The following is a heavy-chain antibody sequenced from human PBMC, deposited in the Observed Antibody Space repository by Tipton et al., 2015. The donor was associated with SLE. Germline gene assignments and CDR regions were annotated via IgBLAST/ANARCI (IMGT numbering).Heavy chain of an antibody. CDR3: ARRGQLLLSRLFYYYMDV. D-gene: IGHD2-2*01. CDR1: GGSISSGDYY. J-gene: IGHJ6*03. Sequence: TLSLTCIVSGGSISSGDYYWGWIRQPPGKGLEWIGSVSHGGSTYYNPSLNSRVTMSVDTSQNQFSLTLRSVTAADTAVYYCARRGQLLLSRLFYYYMDVWGKGTTVTISS. CDR2: VSHGGST. V-gene: IGHV4-39*07.